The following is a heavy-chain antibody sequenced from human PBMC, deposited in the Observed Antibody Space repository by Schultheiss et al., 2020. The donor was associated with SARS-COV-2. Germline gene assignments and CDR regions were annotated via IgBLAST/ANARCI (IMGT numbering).Heavy chain of an antibody. CDR2: FGTGGDT. Sequence: GGSLRLSFAASGFAFSSYALHWVRRAPGKGLEWVSAFGTGGDTYYADSVMGRFTISRDNAKKSLYLHMNSLIAEDMAVYYCAREEDEAFDYWGQGTLVTVSS. CDR1: GFAFSSYA. CDR3: AREEDEAFDY. J-gene: IGHJ4*02. D-gene: IGHD5-24*01. V-gene: IGHV3-47*01.